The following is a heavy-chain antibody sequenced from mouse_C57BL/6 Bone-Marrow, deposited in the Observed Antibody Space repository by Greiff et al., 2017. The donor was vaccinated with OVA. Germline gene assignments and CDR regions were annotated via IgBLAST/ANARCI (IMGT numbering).Heavy chain of an antibody. V-gene: IGHV2-5*01. D-gene: IGHD2-3*01. J-gene: IGHJ3*01. CDR3: AKGNRSYDGYYAVDY. CDR2: IWRGGST. CDR1: GFSLTSYG. Sequence: QVQLQQSGPGLVQPSQSLSITCTVSGFSLTSYGVHWVRQSPGKGLEWLGVIWRGGSTDYYAAFMSRLSITNDNSKSQVFLKMNSLQADDTALYYCAKGNRSYDGYYAVDYWGQGTLVTVSA.